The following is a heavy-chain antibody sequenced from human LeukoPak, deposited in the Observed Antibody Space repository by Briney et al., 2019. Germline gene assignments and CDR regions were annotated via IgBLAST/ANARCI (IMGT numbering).Heavy chain of an antibody. J-gene: IGHJ4*02. Sequence: GGSLRLSCAASGFSFRTCEMNWVRQAPGKGLEWVSHISSGGNTEYYVDSVRGRFSMSRDNAKNLLFLQMNSLRAEDTAVYYCARDTVNGPFVISLDYWGQGALVTVSS. CDR2: ISSGGNTE. CDR1: GFSFRTCE. CDR3: ARDTVNGPFVISLDY. D-gene: IGHD2-8*01. V-gene: IGHV3-48*03.